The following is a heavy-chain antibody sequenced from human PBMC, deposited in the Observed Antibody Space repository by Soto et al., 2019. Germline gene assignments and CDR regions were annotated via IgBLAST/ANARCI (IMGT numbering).Heavy chain of an antibody. V-gene: IGHV5-51*01. D-gene: IGHD2-15*01. CDR2: IYPGDSDT. CDR3: ARPPGDCSGGSCLDY. J-gene: IGHJ4*02. Sequence: GGSLKISCNGSGYSFTSYWIGWVRQMPWKGLEWMGIIYPGDSDTRYSPSFQGQVTISADKSISTAYLQWSSLKASDTAMYYCARPPGDCSGGSCLDYWGQGTLVTVSS. CDR1: GYSFTSYW.